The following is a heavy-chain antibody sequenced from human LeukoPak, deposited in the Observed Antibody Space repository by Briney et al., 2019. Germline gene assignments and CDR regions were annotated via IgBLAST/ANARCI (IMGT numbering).Heavy chain of an antibody. CDR1: GGTFSSYA. V-gene: IGHV1-69*04. Sequence: SVKVSCKASGGTFSSYAISGVRQAPGQGLEWMGRIIPILGIANYAQKFQGRVTITADKSTSTAYMELSSLRSEDTAVYYCARDLAERWLPFGYYYGMDVWGQGTTVTVSS. J-gene: IGHJ6*02. D-gene: IGHD5-24*01. CDR3: ARDLAERWLPFGYYYGMDV. CDR2: IIPILGIA.